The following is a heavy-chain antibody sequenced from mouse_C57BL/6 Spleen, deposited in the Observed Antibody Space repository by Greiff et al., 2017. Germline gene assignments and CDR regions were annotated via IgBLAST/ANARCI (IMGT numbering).Heavy chain of an antibody. Sequence: QVQLQQPGAELVKPGASVKLSCKASGYTFTSYWMQWVKQRPGQGLEWIGEIDPSDSYTNYNQKFKGKATLTVATSSSTAYMQLSSLTTEDSAVYYCASNYGADWGKGALVTVSA. D-gene: IGHD1-1*01. CDR3: ASNYGAD. CDR2: IDPSDSYT. J-gene: IGHJ3*01. V-gene: IGHV1-50*01. CDR1: GYTFTSYW.